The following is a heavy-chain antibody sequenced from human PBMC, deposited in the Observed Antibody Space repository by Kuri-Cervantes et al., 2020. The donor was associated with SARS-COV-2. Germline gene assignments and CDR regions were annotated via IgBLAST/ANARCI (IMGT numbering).Heavy chain of an antibody. J-gene: IGHJ6*03. CDR1: GFTFDDYG. CDR2: INWNGGST. V-gene: IGHV3-20*04. D-gene: IGHD3-3*01. CDR3: ARDFDDLYYYYMDV. Sequence: GGSLRLSCAASGFTFDDYGMSWVRQAPGKGLEWVSGINWNGGSTGYADSVKGRFTISRDNSKNTLYLQMNSLRAEDTAVYYCARDFDDLYYYYMDVWGKGTTVTVSS.